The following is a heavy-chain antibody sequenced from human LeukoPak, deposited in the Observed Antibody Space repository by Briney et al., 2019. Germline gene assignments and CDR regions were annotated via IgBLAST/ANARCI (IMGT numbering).Heavy chain of an antibody. Sequence: PGGSLRLSCAASGFTFSNAWMNWVRQAPGKGLEWVSRICPDGTVTNYADSVKARFIISRDNARNTVYLQMNSLRVEDTAVYYCVRDFRSADYWGQGTLVTVSS. CDR1: GFTFSNAW. J-gene: IGHJ4*02. V-gene: IGHV3-74*01. CDR3: VRDFRSADY. CDR2: ICPDGTVT.